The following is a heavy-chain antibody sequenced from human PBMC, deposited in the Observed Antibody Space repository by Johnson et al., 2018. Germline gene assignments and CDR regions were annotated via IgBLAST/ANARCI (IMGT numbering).Heavy chain of an antibody. J-gene: IGHJ6*03. CDR1: GGSISSSSYY. CDR2: LSYSGST. CDR3: ETGLLAGRCGRGGSGGPSELDGAGGGGVDGSGGSSTSGLVFYYYMDV. V-gene: IGHV4-39*07. Sequence: QVQLQESGPGLVKPSETLSLTCTVSGGSISSSSYYWGWIRQPPGKGLEWIGSLSYSGSTYYHPSLKSRVTIAVDTSKNQFSTKPSPVHGPDTASYFSETGLLAGRCGRGGSGGPSELDGAGGGGVDGSGGSSTSGLVFYYYMDVVGKGTPVTVSS. D-gene: IGHD2-15*01.